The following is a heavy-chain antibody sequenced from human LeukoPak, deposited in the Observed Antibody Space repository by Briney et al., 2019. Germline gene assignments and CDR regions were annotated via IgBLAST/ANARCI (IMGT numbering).Heavy chain of an antibody. J-gene: IGHJ4*02. CDR3: ASARMTTVAEFDY. Sequence: PSETLSLTCTVSGGSISSYYWSWIRQPPGKGLEWIGYIYYSGSTNYNPSLKSRVTISVDTSKNQFSLKLRSVTAPDTAVYYCASARMTTVAEFDYWGQGTLVTGSS. V-gene: IGHV4-59*01. D-gene: IGHD4-23*01. CDR1: GGSISSYY. CDR2: IYYSGST.